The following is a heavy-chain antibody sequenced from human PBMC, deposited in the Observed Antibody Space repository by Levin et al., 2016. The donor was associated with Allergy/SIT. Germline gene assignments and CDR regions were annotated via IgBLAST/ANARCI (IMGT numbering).Heavy chain of an antibody. D-gene: IGHD6-13*01. CDR3: ANASSWPNNWFDP. CDR1: GFTFSSSA. Sequence: GGSLRLSCAASGFTFSSSAMNWVRQAPGKGLEWVSSISAGGDRTYYRDSVKGRFTISRDNSKNTLYLLINSLRVEDTATYFCANASSWPNNWFDPWGQGTLVTVSS. J-gene: IGHJ5*02. V-gene: IGHV3-23*01. CDR2: ISAGGDRT.